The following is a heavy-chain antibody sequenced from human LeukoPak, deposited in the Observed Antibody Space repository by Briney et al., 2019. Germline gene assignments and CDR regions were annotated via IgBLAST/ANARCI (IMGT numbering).Heavy chain of an antibody. CDR2: INHRGVT. CDR1: GGSFSGYF. Sequence: SETLSLTCAVYGGSFSGYFCWIRQSPGKGLEWIGEINHRGVTNYRPSLGGRVSIFTDRSLNQFSLRLTSVTAADTGTYYWASGPGTSVIRGVSPKYWGQGTPVTVSS. D-gene: IGHD3-10*01. V-gene: IGHV4-34*01. CDR3: ASGPGTSVIRGVSPKY. J-gene: IGHJ4*02.